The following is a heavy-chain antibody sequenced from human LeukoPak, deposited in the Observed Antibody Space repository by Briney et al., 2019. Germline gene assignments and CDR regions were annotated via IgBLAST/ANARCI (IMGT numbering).Heavy chain of an antibody. CDR1: GYTFTDFY. CDR3: ARGHIVTASFDY. Sequence: GASVKVSCEASGYTFTDFYTYWVRQAPGQGLEWMGWINLNSGDTNYAQNFQGRVTMTRDTSITTAYMELTSLRSDDTAMYYCARGHIVTASFDYWGQGSLVTVSS. V-gene: IGHV1-2*02. D-gene: IGHD3-9*01. CDR2: INLNSGDT. J-gene: IGHJ4*02.